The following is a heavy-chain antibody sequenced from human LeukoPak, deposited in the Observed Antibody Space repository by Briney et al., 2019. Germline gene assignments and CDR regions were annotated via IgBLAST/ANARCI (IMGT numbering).Heavy chain of an antibody. CDR1: GFTFGYYS. CDR3: ARGGGSSSWYTDY. CDR2: ISSSSSTI. Sequence: GGSLRLSCAASGFTFGYYSLNWVRQAPGKGLEWVPYISSSSSTIYYADSVKGRFTISRDNAMNSLFLQMNSLRDEDTAVYYCARGGGSSSWYTDYWGQGTLVTVSS. J-gene: IGHJ4*02. V-gene: IGHV3-48*02. D-gene: IGHD6-13*01.